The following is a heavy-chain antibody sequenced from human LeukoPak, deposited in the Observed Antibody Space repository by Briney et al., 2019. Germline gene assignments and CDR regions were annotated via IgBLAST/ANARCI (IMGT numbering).Heavy chain of an antibody. J-gene: IGHJ4*02. CDR2: IYGGVNT. V-gene: IGHV3-66*01. Sequence: GGSLRLSCAASGFTVSSNYMSWVRQAPGKGLEWVSVIYGGVNTVYADSVQGRFTISRDNSKNTLYLQMSSLRAEDTAVYYCAKSPKTVFLFDYWGKGTLFTVSS. CDR3: AKSPKTVFLFDY. D-gene: IGHD2-21*01. CDR1: GFTVSSNY.